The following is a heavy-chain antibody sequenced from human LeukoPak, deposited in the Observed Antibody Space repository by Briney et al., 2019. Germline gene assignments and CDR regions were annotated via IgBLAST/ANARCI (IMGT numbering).Heavy chain of an antibody. CDR1: GFTFSSNA. CDR3: AKGSASVRPYYFDN. Sequence: GGSLRLSCAASGFTFSSNAMTWVRQTPGKGLDWVSAISGSGTSTWYADSVKGRFTISRDNSKNTLDLQMNSLRADDTAVYYCAKGSASVRPYYFDNWGQGILVTVSS. CDR2: ISGSGTST. V-gene: IGHV3-23*01. J-gene: IGHJ4*02. D-gene: IGHD2-15*01.